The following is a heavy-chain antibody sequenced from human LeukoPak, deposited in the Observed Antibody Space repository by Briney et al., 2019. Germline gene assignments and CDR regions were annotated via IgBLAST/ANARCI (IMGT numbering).Heavy chain of an antibody. J-gene: IGHJ5*02. D-gene: IGHD2-15*01. CDR2: IYYSGST. V-gene: IGHV4-59*01. Sequence: SETLSLTCTVSGGSISSYYWSWIRQPPGKGLEWIGYIYYSGSTNYNPSLKSRVTISVDTSKNQFSLKLSSVTAADTAVYYCARVNTVDCSGGSCHSYWFDPWGQGTLVTVSS. CDR1: GGSISSYY. CDR3: ARVNTVDCSGGSCHSYWFDP.